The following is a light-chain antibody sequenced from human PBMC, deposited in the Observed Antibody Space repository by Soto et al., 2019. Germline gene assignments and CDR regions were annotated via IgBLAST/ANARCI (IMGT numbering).Light chain of an antibody. J-gene: IGKJ4*01. CDR1: QRVSRSF. V-gene: IGKV3-20*01. CDR2: GAS. Sequence: IVLTQSPGTLSLSPGGRATLSCRASQRVSRSFLAWYQQKPGQAPRLLIYGASSRAAGIPDRFSGSGSGTDFTLTISCLQPDDFATYYCQQYKSFSLTFAGGTRVEVK. CDR3: QQYKSFSLT.